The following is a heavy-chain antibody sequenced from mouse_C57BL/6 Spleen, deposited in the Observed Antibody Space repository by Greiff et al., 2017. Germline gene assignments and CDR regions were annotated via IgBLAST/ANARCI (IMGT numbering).Heavy chain of an antibody. V-gene: IGHV5-17*01. D-gene: IGHD2-14*01. CDR3: ARNSPYDGAFDY. J-gene: IGHJ2*01. Sequence: EVMLVESGGGLVKPGGSLKLSCAASGFTFSDYGMHWVRQAPEKGLEWVAYISSGSSTTNYADTVKGRFTISRDNAKNTLFLQMTSLRSEDTAMYYCARNSPYDGAFDYWGQGTTLTVSS. CDR2: ISSGSSTT. CDR1: GFTFSDYG.